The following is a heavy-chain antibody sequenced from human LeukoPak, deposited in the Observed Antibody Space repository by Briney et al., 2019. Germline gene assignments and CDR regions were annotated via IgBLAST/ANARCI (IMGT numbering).Heavy chain of an antibody. D-gene: IGHD6-13*01. V-gene: IGHV3-30*02. CDR1: GYTFSSYG. J-gene: IGHJ4*02. CDR2: IRFDGTIK. CDR3: AKGRIAAAGTSFFDY. Sequence: GGFLRLSCAASGYTFSSYGMHWVRQAPGKGLEWVAFIRFDGTIKDYADSVKGRFTISRDNSKNTLNLLMNSLRAEDTAVYYCAKGRIAAAGTSFFDYWGQGTLVTVSS.